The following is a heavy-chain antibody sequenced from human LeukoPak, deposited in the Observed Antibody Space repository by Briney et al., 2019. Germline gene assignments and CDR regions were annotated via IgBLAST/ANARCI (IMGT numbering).Heavy chain of an antibody. D-gene: IGHD3-10*01. J-gene: IGHJ4*02. CDR3: ARRIMVRGVIQVDYFDY. CDR2: INPSGGST. CDR1: GYTFTSYY. V-gene: IGHV1-46*01. Sequence: ASVKVSCKASGYTFTSYYIHWVRQAPGQGLEWMGIINPSGGSTSYVQKLQGRVTMTRDMSTSTVYMELSSLRSEDTAVYYCARRIMVRGVIQVDYFDYWGQGTLVTVSS.